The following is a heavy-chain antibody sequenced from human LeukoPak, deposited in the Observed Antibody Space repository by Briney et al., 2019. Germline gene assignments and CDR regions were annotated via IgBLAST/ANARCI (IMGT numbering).Heavy chain of an antibody. CDR3: ARARRLLPDY. D-gene: IGHD4-17*01. V-gene: IGHV3-7*01. Sequence: GGALRLSCAASGFTFSGYWMSCVRQAPGKGLERVANIEQDGSKKYYVDSVKGRFTISRDNAKNSLYLQMNSLRAEDTAVYYCARARRLLPDYWGQGTLVTVSS. CDR2: IEQDGSKK. CDR1: GFTFSGYW. J-gene: IGHJ4*02.